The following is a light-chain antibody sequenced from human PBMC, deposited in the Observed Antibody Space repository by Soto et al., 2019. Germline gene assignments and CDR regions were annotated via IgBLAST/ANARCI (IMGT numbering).Light chain of an antibody. V-gene: IGKV3-15*01. CDR3: QQYDNWPLT. CDR1: QSVTIN. J-gene: IGKJ4*01. Sequence: EIMMTQSPATLSVSPGERATLSCRASQSVTINLAWYQQKPGQAPRLLIYGASTRATGIPARFSGSGSGTEFTLTISSLQSEDCAVYYCQQYDNWPLTFGGGTKVEIK. CDR2: GAS.